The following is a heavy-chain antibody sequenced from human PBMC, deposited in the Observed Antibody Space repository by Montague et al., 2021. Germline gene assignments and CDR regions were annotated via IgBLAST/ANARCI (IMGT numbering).Heavy chain of an antibody. CDR3: ARVRLSYTSSFYGFFDY. V-gene: IGHV3-23*01. Sequence: SLRLSCAASGFTVSSNYMRWVRQAPGKGLEWVSSISGSGSSPYYADSVQGRFTISRDNFKNTLDNSKNTLYLQMNSLRAEDTAVYYCARVRLSYTSSFYGFFDYWGQGTLVTVSS. J-gene: IGHJ4*02. CDR2: ISGSGSSP. D-gene: IGHD6-6*01. CDR1: GFTVSSNY.